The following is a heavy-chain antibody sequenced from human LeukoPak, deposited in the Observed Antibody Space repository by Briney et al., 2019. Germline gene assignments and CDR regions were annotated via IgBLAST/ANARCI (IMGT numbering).Heavy chain of an antibody. J-gene: IGHJ5*02. Sequence: SETLSLTCTVSGGSVSSYYWSWIRQPPGKGLEWIGYNHYSGSTNYNPSLKSRVTISIDTSKNQFSLKLTSVTAADTAVYYCARDRVGMMDPWGQGTLVTVSS. CDR1: GGSVSSYY. V-gene: IGHV4-59*02. CDR3: ARDRVGMMDP. D-gene: IGHD2-2*03. CDR2: NHYSGST.